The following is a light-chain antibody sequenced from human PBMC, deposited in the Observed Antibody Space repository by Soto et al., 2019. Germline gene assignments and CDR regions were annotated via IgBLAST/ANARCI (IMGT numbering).Light chain of an antibody. CDR1: SSDVGGYNY. J-gene: IGLJ1*01. Sequence: VLTQPRSVSGSPGQSVTISCTGTSSDVGGYNYVSWYQQHPGKAPKLMIYDVSKRPSGVPDRFSGSKSGNTASLTISGLQAEDEADYYCCSYAGSSYVFGTGTKVTVL. CDR3: CSYAGSSYV. CDR2: DVS. V-gene: IGLV2-11*01.